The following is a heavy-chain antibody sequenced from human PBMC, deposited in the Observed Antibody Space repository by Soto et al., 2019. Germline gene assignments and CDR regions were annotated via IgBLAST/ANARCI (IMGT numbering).Heavy chain of an antibody. CDR1: GFTFSSYS. Sequence: GGSLRLSCAASGFTFSSYSMNWVRQAPGKGLEWVSYISSSSSTIYYADSVKGGFTISRDNPKNTLYLQINSLRAEDTAVYFCGKDVATYLDAFDIWGQGTMVTVSS. CDR3: GKDVATYLDAFDI. V-gene: IGHV3-48*01. CDR2: ISSSSSTI. J-gene: IGHJ3*02.